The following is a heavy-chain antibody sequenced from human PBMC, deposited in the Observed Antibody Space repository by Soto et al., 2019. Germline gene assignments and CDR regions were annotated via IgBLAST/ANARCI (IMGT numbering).Heavy chain of an antibody. CDR1: GFTFSDAW. CDR3: TTGLSSGYYYFDY. J-gene: IGHJ4*02. CDR2: IKRTTDGGTT. D-gene: IGHD3-22*01. V-gene: IGHV3-15*01. Sequence: EVQLVESGGGLVKPGESLRLSCAASGFTFSDAWMSWVRQAPGKGLEWVGRIKRTTDGGTTDYAAPVKGRFTISRDDSKNTLYLQMNSLKTEDKAVYYCTTGLSSGYYYFDYWGQGTLVTVSS.